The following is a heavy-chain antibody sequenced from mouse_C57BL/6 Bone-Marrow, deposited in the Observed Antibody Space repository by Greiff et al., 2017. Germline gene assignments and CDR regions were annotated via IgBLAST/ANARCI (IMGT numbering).Heavy chain of an antibody. CDR1: GYAFSSSW. J-gene: IGHJ4*01. D-gene: IGHD1-1*01. CDR2: IYPGDGDT. V-gene: IGHV1-82*01. Sequence: QVQLKESGPELVKPGASVKISCKASGYAFSSSWMNWVKQRPGKGLEWIGRIYPGDGDTNYNGKFKGKATLTADKSSSTAYMQLSSLTSEDSAVYFCARWGLLLRRYYYAMDYWGQGTSVTVSS. CDR3: ARWGLLLRRYYYAMDY.